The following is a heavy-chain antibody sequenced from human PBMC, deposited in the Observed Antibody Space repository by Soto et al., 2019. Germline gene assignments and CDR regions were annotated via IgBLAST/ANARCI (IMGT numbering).Heavy chain of an antibody. CDR2: IYYSGST. V-gene: IGHV4-31*03. CDR1: GGSISSSSYY. J-gene: IGHJ4*02. CDR3: ARGVTCTNGVCDQIDY. D-gene: IGHD2-8*01. Sequence: SETLSLTCTVSGGSISSSSYYWGWIRQHPGKGLEWIGYIYYSGSTYYNPSLKSRVTISVDTSKNQFSLKLSSVTAADTAVYYCARGVTCTNGVCDQIDYWGQGTLVTVSS.